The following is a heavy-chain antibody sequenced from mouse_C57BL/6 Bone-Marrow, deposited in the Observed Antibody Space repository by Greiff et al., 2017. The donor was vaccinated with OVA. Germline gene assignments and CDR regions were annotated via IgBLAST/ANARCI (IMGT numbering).Heavy chain of an antibody. V-gene: IGHV2-2*01. CDR2: IWSGGRT. Sequence: VQLQESGPGLVQPSQSLSITCTVSGFSLTSYGVHWVRQSPGKGLEWLGVIWSGGRTDYNAALISRLSIRKDNSKSQVFFKMNSLQADDTAIYYCARKKERNAMDDGGQGTSVTVSS. CDR3: ARKKERNAMDD. J-gene: IGHJ4*01. CDR1: GFSLTSYG.